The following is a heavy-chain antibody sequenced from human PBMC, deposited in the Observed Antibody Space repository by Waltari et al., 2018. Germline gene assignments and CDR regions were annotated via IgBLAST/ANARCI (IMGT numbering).Heavy chain of an antibody. CDR3: ARHEGGGLNAL. J-gene: IGHJ4*02. CDR1: GGSITSYY. V-gene: IGHV4-59*08. CDR2: IYYTGTT. D-gene: IGHD3-16*01. Sequence: QVQLQESGPGLVKPSETLSLTCPVSGGSITSYYWSWFRQPPGKGLEWIGYIYYTGTTNYSPSLKSRVTMSVDTSKDQFSLKVTSVTAADTAMYYCARHEGGGLNALWGQGTLVTVSS.